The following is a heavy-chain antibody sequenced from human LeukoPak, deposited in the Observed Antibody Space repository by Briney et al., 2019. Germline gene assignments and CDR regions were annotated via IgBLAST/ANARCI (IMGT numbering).Heavy chain of an antibody. J-gene: IGHJ6*02. V-gene: IGHV4-39*07. Sequence: SETLSLTCTVSGGSISSSSYYWGWIRQPPGKGLDWIGSIYYNGSTYYNPSLKSRVTISVDTSKNQFSLKLSSVTAADTAVYYCARVWVRDYGGNLYYYGMDVWGQGTTVTVSS. CDR1: GGSISSSSYY. CDR2: IYYNGST. CDR3: ARVWVRDYGGNLYYYGMDV. D-gene: IGHD4-23*01.